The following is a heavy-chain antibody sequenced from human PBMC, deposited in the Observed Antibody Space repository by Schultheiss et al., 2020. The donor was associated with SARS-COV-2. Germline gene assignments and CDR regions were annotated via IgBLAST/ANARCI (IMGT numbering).Heavy chain of an antibody. Sequence: GGSLRLSCAASGFTFSSYGMHWVRQAPGKGLEWVAVISYDGSNKYYADSVKGRFTISRDNSKNTLYLQMNSLRAEDTAVYYCARSSGYYSYFDYWGQGTLVTVSS. CDR2: ISYDGSNK. J-gene: IGHJ4*02. CDR1: GFTFSSYG. V-gene: IGHV3-30*03. D-gene: IGHD3-22*01. CDR3: ARSSGYYSYFDY.